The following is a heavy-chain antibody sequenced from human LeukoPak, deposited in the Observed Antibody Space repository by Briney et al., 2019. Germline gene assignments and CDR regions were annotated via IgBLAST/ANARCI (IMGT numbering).Heavy chain of an antibody. V-gene: IGHV4-59*08. Sequence: ETLSLTCTVSGGSISSYYWSWIRQPPGKGLEWIGYIYYSGSTNYNPSLKSRVTISVDTSKNQFSLKLRSGTAADTAVYYCARIMGDYNILTGLYLNYNFDYWGQGTLVTVSS. CDR3: ARIMGDYNILTGLYLNYNFDY. D-gene: IGHD3-9*01. J-gene: IGHJ4*02. CDR1: GGSISSYY. CDR2: IYYSGST.